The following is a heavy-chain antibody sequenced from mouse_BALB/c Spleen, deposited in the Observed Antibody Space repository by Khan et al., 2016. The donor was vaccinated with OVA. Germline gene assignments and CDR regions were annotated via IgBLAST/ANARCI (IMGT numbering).Heavy chain of an antibody. CDR2: ISSSGST. CDR3: ARDGYRYNYAMDY. CDR1: GYSITSDYA. J-gene: IGHJ4*01. Sequence: EVQLQESGPGLVKPSQSLSLTCTVTGYSITSDYAWNWIRQFPGNKLEWMGYISSSGSTNYTPALKSRISITRDTSKNHFFLQLNSVTTEDTATYYCARDGYRYNYAMDYWGQGTSVTVSS. V-gene: IGHV3-2*02. D-gene: IGHD2-3*01.